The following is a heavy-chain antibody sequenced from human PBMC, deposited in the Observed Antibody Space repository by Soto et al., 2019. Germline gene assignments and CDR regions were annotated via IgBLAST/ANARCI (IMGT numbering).Heavy chain of an antibody. CDR2: IMPIFGSA. CDR1: AGTFSRNT. Sequence: SVTVSCTASAGTFSRNTISWVRQAPGQGLEWMGGIMPIFGSANYAQKFQGRVTITADENTRTVYMELSRLRSEDTAVYYCARQFDSDTTGYYYAYWGQGTLVTVSS. D-gene: IGHD3-22*01. CDR3: ARQFDSDTTGYYYAY. V-gene: IGHV1-69*13. J-gene: IGHJ4*02.